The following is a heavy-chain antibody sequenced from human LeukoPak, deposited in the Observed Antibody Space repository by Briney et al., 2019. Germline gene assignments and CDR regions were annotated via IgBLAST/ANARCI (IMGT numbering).Heavy chain of an antibody. CDR2: INPSGGST. V-gene: IGHV1-46*01. CDR3: ARDRNPGMAAAGTHWFDP. D-gene: IGHD6-13*01. J-gene: IGHJ5*02. Sequence: ASVKVSCKASGYTFTSYYMHWVRQAPGQGLEWMGIINPSGGSTSYAQKFQGRVTMTRDTSTSTVYMELSSLRSEDTAVYYCARDRNPGMAAAGTHWFDPWGQGTLVTVSS. CDR1: GYTFTSYY.